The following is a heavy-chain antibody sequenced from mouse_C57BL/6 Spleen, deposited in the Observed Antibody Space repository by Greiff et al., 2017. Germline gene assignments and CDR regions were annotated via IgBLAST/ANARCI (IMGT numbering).Heavy chain of an antibody. CDR1: GYTFTSYW. CDR2: IDPSDSYT. CDR3: ARSKDYFDY. Sequence: QVQLQQPGAELVKPGASVKLSCKASGYTFTSYWMQWVKQRPGQGLEWIGEIDPSDSYTNYNQKFKGKATLTVDTSSSTAYMQLSSLTSEDSAVYYGARSKDYFDYWGQGTTLTVSS. V-gene: IGHV1-50*01. J-gene: IGHJ2*01.